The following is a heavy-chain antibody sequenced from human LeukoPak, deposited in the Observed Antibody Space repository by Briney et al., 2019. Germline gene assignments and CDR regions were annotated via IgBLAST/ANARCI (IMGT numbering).Heavy chain of an antibody. V-gene: IGHV3-23*01. CDR2: ISGSGGST. J-gene: IGHJ4*02. CDR1: GFTFSSYA. CDR3: AKAYYGYYGSGSYYFDY. Sequence: GGSLRLSCAASGFTFSSYAMSRVRQAPGKGLEWVSAISGSGGSTYYADSVKGRFTISRDNSKNTLYLQMNSLRAEDTAVYYCAKAYYGYYGSGSYYFDYWGQGTLVTVSS. D-gene: IGHD3-10*01.